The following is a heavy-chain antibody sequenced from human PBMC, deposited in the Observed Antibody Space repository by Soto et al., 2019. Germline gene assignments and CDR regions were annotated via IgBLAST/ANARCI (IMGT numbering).Heavy chain of an antibody. D-gene: IGHD1-7*01. J-gene: IGHJ4*02. CDR3: AKRELDDN. Sequence: VHLLESGGALVQPGGSLRLSCVASGFTFRSFHMSWVRQAPGRVLEWVSGISDSGDRTDYADSVKGRFTISRDNSKSTLYLQMNALRSEDTAVYFCAKRELDDNWDQGTLVTVYS. V-gene: IGHV3-23*01. CDR2: ISDSGDRT. CDR1: GFTFRSFH.